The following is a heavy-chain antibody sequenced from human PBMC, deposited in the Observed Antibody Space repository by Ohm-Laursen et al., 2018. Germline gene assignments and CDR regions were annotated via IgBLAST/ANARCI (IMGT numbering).Heavy chain of an antibody. CDR1: GGSISSYY. CDR3: AGRGY. Sequence: SDTLSLTCTVSGGSISSYYWSWIRQPAGKGLEWIGRMHTSGSTNYNPSLQSRVTMSVDTSKNQFSLNLSSVTAADTAVYYCAGRGYWGQGTLVTVSS. CDR2: MHTSGST. J-gene: IGHJ4*02. V-gene: IGHV4-4*07.